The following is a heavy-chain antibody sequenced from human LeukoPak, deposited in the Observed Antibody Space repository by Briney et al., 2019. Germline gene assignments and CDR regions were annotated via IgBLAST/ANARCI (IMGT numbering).Heavy chain of an antibody. CDR2: INPNSGGT. J-gene: IGHJ5*02. Sequence: ASVKVSCKASGYTFTGYYMHWVRQAPGQGLEWMGWINPNSGGTNYAQKFQGRVTMTRDTSISTAYMELSRLRSDDTAVYYCARGDNTKLGVPAAYCGGDCYSGDFDPWGQGTLVTVSS. CDR3: ARGDNTKLGVPAAYCGGDCYSGDFDP. V-gene: IGHV1-2*02. CDR1: GYTFTGYY. D-gene: IGHD2-21*02.